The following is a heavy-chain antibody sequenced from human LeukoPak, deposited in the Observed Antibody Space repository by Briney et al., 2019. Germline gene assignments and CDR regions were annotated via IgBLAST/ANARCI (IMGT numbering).Heavy chain of an antibody. D-gene: IGHD1/OR15-1a*01. J-gene: IGHJ4*02. CDR1: GFTFSSYE. CDR3: ALDQWRFDY. Sequence: GGSLRLSCAASGFTFSSYEMNWVRQAPGKGLEWVSYISSSGSTIYYADSVKGLFTISRDNAKNSLYLQMNSLIAEDTAVYYCALDQWRFDYWGQGTLVTVSS. CDR2: ISSSGSTI. V-gene: IGHV3-48*03.